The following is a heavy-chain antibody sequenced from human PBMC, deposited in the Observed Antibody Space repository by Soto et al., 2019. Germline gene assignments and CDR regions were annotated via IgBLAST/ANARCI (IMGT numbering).Heavy chain of an antibody. CDR1: GFSLSTSGVG. V-gene: IGHV2-5*02. D-gene: IGHD3-22*01. CDR3: AHSWDYDSSCYYPFDY. J-gene: IGHJ4*02. CDR2: IYWDDDK. Sequence: QITLKESGPTLVKPTQTLTLTCTFSGFSLSTSGVGVGWIRQPPGKALEWLALIYWDDDKRYSPSLKSRLTITKDTSKNQVVLTMTNMDPVDTATYYGAHSWDYDSSCYYPFDYWGQGTLVTVSS.